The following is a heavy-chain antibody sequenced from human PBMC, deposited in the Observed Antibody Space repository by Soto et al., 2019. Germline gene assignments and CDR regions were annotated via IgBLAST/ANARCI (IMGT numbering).Heavy chain of an antibody. Sequence: QVQLQESGPGLVKPSETLSLTCTVSGGSISSYYWSWIRQPPGKGLEWIGYIYYSGSTNYNPSLKSRVNISVDTSKNQFSLKLSSVTAADTAVYYCARQDIVVVPAAMHDYSNYEAYYYYYMDVWGKGTTVTVSS. J-gene: IGHJ6*03. CDR2: IYYSGST. CDR1: GGSISSYY. CDR3: ARQDIVVVPAAMHDYSNYEAYYYYYMDV. D-gene: IGHD2-2*01. V-gene: IGHV4-59*08.